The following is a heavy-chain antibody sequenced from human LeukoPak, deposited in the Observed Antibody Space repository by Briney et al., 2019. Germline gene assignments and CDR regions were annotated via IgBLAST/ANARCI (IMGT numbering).Heavy chain of an antibody. Sequence: SETLSLTCTVSGGSISSYYWSWIRQPPGKGLEWIGYIYYSGSTNYNPSLKSRVTISVDTSKNQFSLKLSSVTAADTAVYYCARQGGVPYYFDCWGQGTLVTVSS. V-gene: IGHV4-59*08. CDR1: GGSISSYY. D-gene: IGHD2-2*01. CDR3: ARQGGVPYYFDC. J-gene: IGHJ4*02. CDR2: IYYSGST.